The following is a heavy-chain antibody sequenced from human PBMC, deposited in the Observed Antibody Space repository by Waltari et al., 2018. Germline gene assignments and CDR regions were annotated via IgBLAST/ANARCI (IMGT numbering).Heavy chain of an antibody. CDR3: AKGAMDYDSTEDYFDY. D-gene: IGHD3-22*01. J-gene: IGHJ4*02. CDR2: ISYEGSNK. CDR1: GFTFSSYG. Sequence: QVQLVESGGGVVQPGRSLRLSCAASGFTFSSYGMHWVRQAPGKGLEWVAVISYEGSNKYYADSVKGRFTSSRDNSKNTLYLQMNSLRAEDTAVDYCAKGAMDYDSTEDYFDYWGQGTLVTVSS. V-gene: IGHV3-30*18.